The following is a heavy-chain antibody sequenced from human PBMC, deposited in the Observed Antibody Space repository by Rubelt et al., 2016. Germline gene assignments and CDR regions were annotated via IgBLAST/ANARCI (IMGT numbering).Heavy chain of an antibody. CDR2: ISYDGSNK. Sequence: RLSCAASGFTFSSYAMHWVRQAPGKGLEWVAVISYDGSNKYYADSVKGRFTISRDNSKNTLYLQMNSLRAEDTAVYYCASDLGDYSNWYFDLWGRGTLVTVSS. V-gene: IGHV3-30*04. CDR3: ASDLGDYSNWYFDL. CDR1: GFTFSSYA. J-gene: IGHJ2*01. D-gene: IGHD4-11*01.